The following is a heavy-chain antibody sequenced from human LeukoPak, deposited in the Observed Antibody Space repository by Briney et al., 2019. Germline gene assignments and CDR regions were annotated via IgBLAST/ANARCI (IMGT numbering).Heavy chain of an antibody. D-gene: IGHD4-17*01. Sequence: GGSLRLSCEASGSTFSAYAMTWVRRAPGKGLEWVSAISASGGSTYYADSVKGRFTISRDNSKNTLYLQVNSLSAEDTAVYYCAKLLYGYYYYGVDVWGQGTTVTVSS. CDR1: GSTFSAYA. J-gene: IGHJ6*02. CDR3: AKLLYGYYYYGVDV. CDR2: ISASGGST. V-gene: IGHV3-23*01.